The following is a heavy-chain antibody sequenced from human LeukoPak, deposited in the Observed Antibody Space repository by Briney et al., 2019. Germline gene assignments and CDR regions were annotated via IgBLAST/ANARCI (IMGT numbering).Heavy chain of an antibody. D-gene: IGHD5-18*01. Sequence: GSLRLSCAASGFKLSSYWMHWVRQAPGKGLVWVSLINSDGSSTSYADSVKGRFTISRDNAKNTLYLQMNSLRAEDTAVYYCARGKRGYSYGFDYWGQGTLVTVSS. V-gene: IGHV3-74*01. J-gene: IGHJ4*02. CDR1: GFKLSSYW. CDR3: ARGKRGYSYGFDY. CDR2: INSDGSST.